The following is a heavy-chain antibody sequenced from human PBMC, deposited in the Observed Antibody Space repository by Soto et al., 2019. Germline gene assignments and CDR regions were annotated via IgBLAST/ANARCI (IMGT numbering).Heavy chain of an antibody. J-gene: IGHJ4*02. CDR1: GYTFTGYY. Sequence: VKVSCKASGYTFTGYYMHWVRQAPGQGLEWMGWINPNSGGTNYAQKFQGWVTMTRDTSISTAYMELSRLRSDDTAVYYCATTKTIPYGDYCYWGQGTLVTVSS. V-gene: IGHV1-2*04. D-gene: IGHD4-17*01. CDR2: INPNSGGT. CDR3: ATTKTIPYGDYCY.